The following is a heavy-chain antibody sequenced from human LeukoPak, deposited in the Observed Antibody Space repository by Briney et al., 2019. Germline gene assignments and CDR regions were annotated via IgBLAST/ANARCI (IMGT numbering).Heavy chain of an antibody. V-gene: IGHV3-74*01. Sequence: GGSLRLSCAASGFTFSSYWTHWVRQAPGKGLVWVSRINTDGSNTNYADSVKGRFTISRDNAKNTLYLQMSSLRAEDTAVYYCARAMEGYSYGFGVYWGQGTLVTVSS. CDR2: INTDGSNT. CDR3: ARAMEGYSYGFGVY. CDR1: GFTFSSYW. D-gene: IGHD5-18*01. J-gene: IGHJ4*02.